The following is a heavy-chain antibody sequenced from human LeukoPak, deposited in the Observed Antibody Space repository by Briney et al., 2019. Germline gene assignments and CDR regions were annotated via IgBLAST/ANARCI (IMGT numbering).Heavy chain of an antibody. CDR2: ISSSRSIM. CDR3: ARHNQGSPDY. CDR1: GFIFSYYV. V-gene: IGHV3-48*01. Sequence: GGSLRLSCVASGFIFSYYVMDWVRQAPGKGLEWISYISSSRSIMYYADSVLGRFTVSRDNAENTLYLQMNSLRGDDTAVYYCARHNQGSPDYWGQGTLVTVSS. J-gene: IGHJ4*02.